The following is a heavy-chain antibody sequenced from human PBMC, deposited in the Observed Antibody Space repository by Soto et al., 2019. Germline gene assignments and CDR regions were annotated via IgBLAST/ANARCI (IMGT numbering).Heavy chain of an antibody. D-gene: IGHD3-22*01. Sequence: SETLSLTCTVSGVSISSGDYYWSWIRQTPGKGLEWIGYIYYSENTYYNPSLKSRVAISGDTSKNQFSLKLSSVTAADTAVYNCARGYYDSRGYSNPFDNWGQGTLVTVSS. CDR2: IYYSENT. J-gene: IGHJ4*02. V-gene: IGHV4-30-4*01. CDR1: GVSISSGDYY. CDR3: ARGYYDSRGYSNPFDN.